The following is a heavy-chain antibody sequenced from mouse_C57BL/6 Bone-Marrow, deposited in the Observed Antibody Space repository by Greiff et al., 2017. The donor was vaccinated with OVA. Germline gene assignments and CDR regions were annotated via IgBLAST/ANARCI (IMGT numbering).Heavy chain of an antibody. CDR1: GFTFSDYG. CDR3: ARNGNRYYYAMDY. J-gene: IGHJ4*01. CDR2: ISSGSSTI. V-gene: IGHV5-17*01. D-gene: IGHD2-1*01. Sequence: EVKLVESGGGLVKPGGSLKLSCAASGFTFSDYGMHWVRQAPEKGLEWVAYISSGSSTIYYADTVKGRFTISRDNAKNTLFLQMTSLRSEDTAMYYCARNGNRYYYAMDYWGQGTSVTVSS.